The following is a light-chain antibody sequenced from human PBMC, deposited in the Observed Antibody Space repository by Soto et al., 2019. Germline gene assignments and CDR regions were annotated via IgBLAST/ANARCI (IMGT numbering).Light chain of an antibody. J-gene: IGLJ3*02. CDR1: SSDVGAYNY. CDR3: SSYTSSSSWV. CDR2: EVT. Sequence: QSVLTQPASVSGSPGQSITISCTGTSSDVGAYNYVSWYQQHSGKAPKLIIYEVTNRPSGVSSRFSASKSGNTASLTIFGLQAEDEAYYYCSSYTSSSSWVFGGGTKVTVL. V-gene: IGLV2-14*01.